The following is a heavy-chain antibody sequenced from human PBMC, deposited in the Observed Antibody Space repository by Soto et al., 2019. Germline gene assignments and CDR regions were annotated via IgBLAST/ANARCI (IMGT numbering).Heavy chain of an antibody. V-gene: IGHV1-18*04. D-gene: IGHD6-13*01. CDR3: ARGYSSTWAKSWFDP. CDR1: GYTFTSYG. J-gene: IGHJ5*02. CDR2: ISADSGET. Sequence: QPQLVQSGPEVTRPGASVKVSCKASGYTFTSYGIIWVRQTPGQGLEWVGWISADSGETDYAQNFNGRLTLTTDASPTTAYMELRSLRPDDTAVYYCARGYSSTWAKSWFDPWGQGTLVSVSS.